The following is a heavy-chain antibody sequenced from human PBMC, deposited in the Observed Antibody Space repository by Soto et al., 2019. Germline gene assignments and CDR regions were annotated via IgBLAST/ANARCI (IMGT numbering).Heavy chain of an antibody. CDR1: GYTFTSYD. J-gene: IGHJ4*02. CDR3: AKSNLWFGELSQN. D-gene: IGHD3-10*01. CDR2: MNPNSGNT. V-gene: IGHV1-8*01. Sequence: ASVKVSCKASGYTFTSYDINLVRQATGQGLEWMGWMNPNSGNTGYAQKFQGRVTMTRNTSISTAYMELSSLRSEDTAVYYCAKSNLWFGELSQNWGQGTLVTVSS.